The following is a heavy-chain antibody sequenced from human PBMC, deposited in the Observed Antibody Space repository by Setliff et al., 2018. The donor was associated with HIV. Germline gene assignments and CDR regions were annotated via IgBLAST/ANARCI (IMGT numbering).Heavy chain of an antibody. Sequence: GASVKVSCAASGFTLSNTYMAWVRQAPGKRPEWDSTLYGSGDTYHADSVKGRFTLSRDTSKNTMYLQMNSLRHEDTALYYCARVLPYNSALDNWGQGTLVTVSS. D-gene: IGHD6-25*01. V-gene: IGHV3-66*02. CDR2: LYGSGDT. J-gene: IGHJ4*02. CDR1: GFTLSNTY. CDR3: ARVLPYNSALDN.